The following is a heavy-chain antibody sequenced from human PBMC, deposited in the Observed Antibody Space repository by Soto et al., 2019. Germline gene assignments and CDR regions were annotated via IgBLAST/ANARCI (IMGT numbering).Heavy chain of an antibody. CDR2: IWSDGSNE. J-gene: IGHJ6*03. D-gene: IGHD3-10*01. CDR3: ARERTFGDNKHNYMDV. CDR1: EFTFSRHG. Sequence: QVQLVESGGGVVQPGRYLRLSCAASEFTFSRHGMHWVRQAPGKGLQWVGVIWSDGSNEVYADSVKGRFIISRDNSKNILYLQMNSLRAEDTAVYYCARERTFGDNKHNYMDVWGTGITVTVSS. V-gene: IGHV3-33*01.